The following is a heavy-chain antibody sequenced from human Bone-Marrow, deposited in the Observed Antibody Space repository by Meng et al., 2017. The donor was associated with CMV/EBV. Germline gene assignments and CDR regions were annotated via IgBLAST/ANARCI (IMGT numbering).Heavy chain of an antibody. CDR2: ISSSSSYI. CDR1: GFTFSSYS. CDR3: ARDLYCSSTSCYHY. V-gene: IGHV3-21*01. J-gene: IGHJ4*02. D-gene: IGHD2-2*01. Sequence: GESLKISCAASGFTFSSYSVNWVRQAPGKGLEWVSSISSSSSYIYYADSVKGRFTISRDNAKNSLYLQMNSLRAEDTAVYYCARDLYCSSTSCYHYWGQGTRVTVSS.